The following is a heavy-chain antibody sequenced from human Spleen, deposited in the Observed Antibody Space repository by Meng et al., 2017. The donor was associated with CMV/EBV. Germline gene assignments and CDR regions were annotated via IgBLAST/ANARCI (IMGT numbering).Heavy chain of an antibody. CDR3: ARLDQEGYYYGMDV. CDR1: GFTFSDYY. Sequence: GGSLRLSCAASGFTFSDYYMSWIRQAPGKGLEWVSYISSSGSTIYYADSVKGRFTISRDNAKNSLYLQMNSLRAEDTAVYYCARLDQEGYYYGMDVWGQGTTVTVSS. V-gene: IGHV3-11*01. CDR2: ISSSGSTI. J-gene: IGHJ6*02.